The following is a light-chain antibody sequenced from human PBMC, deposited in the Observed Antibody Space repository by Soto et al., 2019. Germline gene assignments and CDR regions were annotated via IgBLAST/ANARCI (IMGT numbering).Light chain of an antibody. Sequence: QLVLTQPPSVSGAPGQRVTISCTGSSSNIGAGYGVQWYQQFPGTAPKLLIYGNSNRPSGVPDRFSGSKSGTSASLAITGLQAEDEADYYCQSYDSSLSGYVFGTGTKLTVL. CDR1: SSNIGAGYG. CDR2: GNS. V-gene: IGLV1-40*01. CDR3: QSYDSSLSGYV. J-gene: IGLJ1*01.